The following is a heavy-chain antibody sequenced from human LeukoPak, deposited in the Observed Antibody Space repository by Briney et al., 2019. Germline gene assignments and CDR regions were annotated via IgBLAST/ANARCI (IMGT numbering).Heavy chain of an antibody. CDR1: GYLFSTYW. J-gene: IGHJ4*02. D-gene: IGHD4/OR15-4a*01. Sequence: GESLKISCKGSGYLFSTYWIAWVRQLPGKGLEDMGVIYPDDSDIIYSPSFQGQVTISVDRSINTAYLQSTSLNVSDTAVYYCARLLTTYFDFWGQGALVTVS. CDR3: ARLLTTYFDF. CDR2: IYPDDSDI. V-gene: IGHV5-51*01.